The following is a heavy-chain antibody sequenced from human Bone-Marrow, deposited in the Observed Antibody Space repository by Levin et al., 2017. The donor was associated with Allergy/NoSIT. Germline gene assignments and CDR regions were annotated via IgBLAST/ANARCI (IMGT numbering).Heavy chain of an antibody. CDR2: ISASGRTI. CDR1: GFTFSRYE. V-gene: IGHV3-48*03. CDR3: VKLGYCSNGSCYRDGSDY. D-gene: IGHD2-15*01. J-gene: IGHJ4*02. Sequence: GGSLRLSCVGSGFTFSRYEMSWVRQAPGKGLDWVSYISASGRTIYYSDSVKGRFTISRDNGENSLYLQMNSLRAEDTAIYYCVKLGYCSNGSCYRDGSDYWGQGTLVTVSS.